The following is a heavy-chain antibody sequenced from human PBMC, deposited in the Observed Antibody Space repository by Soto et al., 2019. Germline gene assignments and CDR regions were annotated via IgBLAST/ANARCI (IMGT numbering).Heavy chain of an antibody. CDR3: ARGYYDSNGQSNTFDI. Sequence: SETLSLTCTVSGASISSSYWSWIRQSPGKGLEWIGYVYYTGSTNYNPSLKSRVTISVDTSKNQFSLKLTSVTAADTAIYYCARGYYDSNGQSNTFDIWGQGTKVTVSS. CDR2: VYYTGST. V-gene: IGHV4-59*01. J-gene: IGHJ3*02. D-gene: IGHD3-22*01. CDR1: GASISSSY.